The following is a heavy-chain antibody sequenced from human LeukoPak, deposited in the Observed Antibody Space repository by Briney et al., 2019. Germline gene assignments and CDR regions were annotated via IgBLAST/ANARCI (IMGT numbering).Heavy chain of an antibody. J-gene: IGHJ5*02. CDR1: GFTFSSYA. CDR3: AKITMVRVINWFDP. Sequence: GGSLRLSCAAFGFTFSSYAMSWVRQAPGKGLEWVSAISGSGGSTYYADSVKGRFTISRDNSKNTLYLQMNSLRAEDTAVYYCAKITMVRVINWFDPWGQGTLVTVSS. D-gene: IGHD3-10*01. V-gene: IGHV3-23*01. CDR2: ISGSGGST.